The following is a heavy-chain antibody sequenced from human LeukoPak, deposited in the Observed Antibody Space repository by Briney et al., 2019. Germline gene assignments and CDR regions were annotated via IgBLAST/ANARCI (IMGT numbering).Heavy chain of an antibody. V-gene: IGHV3-11*06. J-gene: IGHJ4*02. Sequence: GGSLSLSCAASGFTFSDYYMSWIRQAPGKGLEWVSYISSSSSYTNYADSVKGRFTISRDNAKNSLYLQMNSLRAEDTAVYYCARVVDCSGGSCFMFPDYWGQGTLVTVSS. CDR1: GFTFSDYY. CDR2: ISSSSSYT. CDR3: ARVVDCSGGSCFMFPDY. D-gene: IGHD2-15*01.